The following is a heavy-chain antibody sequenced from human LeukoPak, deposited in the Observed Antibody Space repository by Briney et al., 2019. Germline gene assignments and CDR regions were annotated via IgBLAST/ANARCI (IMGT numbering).Heavy chain of an antibody. V-gene: IGHV3-49*04. Sequence: GGSLRLSCTASGFTFGDYAMSWVRQAPGKGLEWVGFIRSKAYGGTTEYAASVKGRFTTSRDDSKSIAYLQMNSLKTEDTAVYYCTRIGGSYYFDYWGQGTLVTVSS. D-gene: IGHD1-26*01. CDR1: GFTFGDYA. CDR2: IRSKAYGGTT. CDR3: TRIGGSYYFDY. J-gene: IGHJ4*02.